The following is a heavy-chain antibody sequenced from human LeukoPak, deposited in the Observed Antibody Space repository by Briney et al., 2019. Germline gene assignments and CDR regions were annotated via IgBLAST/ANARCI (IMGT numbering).Heavy chain of an antibody. CDR2: ITPILGTA. Sequence: ASVKVSCKASGGTFSTYAISWVRQAPGQGLEWMGGITPILGTANYAQKFQGRVTINADQSTSTAYMELSSLRSEDTAVYYCARTYNWNVKEVDYWGQGTLVTVPS. CDR3: ARTYNWNVKEVDY. J-gene: IGHJ4*02. V-gene: IGHV1-69*10. CDR1: GGTFSTYA. D-gene: IGHD1-20*01.